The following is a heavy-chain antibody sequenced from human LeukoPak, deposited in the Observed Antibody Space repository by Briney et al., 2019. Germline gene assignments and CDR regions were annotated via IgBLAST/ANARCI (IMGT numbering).Heavy chain of an antibody. CDR1: GGTFSSYA. CDR3: ARAYSYDSHAFYSYFDY. CDR2: IIPIFGTV. J-gene: IGHJ4*02. Sequence: SVKVSCKASGGTFSSYAISWVRQAPGQGLELMGGIIPIFGTVHYAQKLQGRVTITADESTSTAYMELSSLRSEDTAVYYCARAYSYDSHAFYSYFDYWGQGTLVTVSS. V-gene: IGHV1-69*13. D-gene: IGHD3-22*01.